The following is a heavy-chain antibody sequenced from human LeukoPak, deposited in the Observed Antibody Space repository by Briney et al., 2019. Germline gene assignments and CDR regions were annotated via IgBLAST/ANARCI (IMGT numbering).Heavy chain of an antibody. CDR2: INPNRGGT. CDR3: ARARNSYGSPYYYYGMDV. D-gene: IGHD5-18*01. Sequence: VASVKVSCTASGYTFTGYYMHWVRQAPGQGLEWMGWINPNRGGTNYAQKYQGRVTMTRDTSISTAYLELSRLRSDETAVYYCARARNSYGSPYYYYGMDVWGQGTTVTVSS. J-gene: IGHJ6*02. V-gene: IGHV1-2*02. CDR1: GYTFTGYY.